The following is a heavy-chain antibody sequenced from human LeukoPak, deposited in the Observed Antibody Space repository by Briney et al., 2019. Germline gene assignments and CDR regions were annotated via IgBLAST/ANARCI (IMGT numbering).Heavy chain of an antibody. CDR3: AKDTIAMPRMGAFEI. CDR1: GFSFDDCA. V-gene: IGHV3-9*01. Sequence: PGGSLRLSCAASGFSFDDCAMHWVRQAPGKGLEWVSGISWNSGSIDYADSVKGRFTISRDNAKNSLYLKMNSLRAEDTALYYCAKDTIAMPRMGAFEIWGQGTMVTVSS. D-gene: IGHD6-19*01. CDR2: ISWNSGSI. J-gene: IGHJ3*02.